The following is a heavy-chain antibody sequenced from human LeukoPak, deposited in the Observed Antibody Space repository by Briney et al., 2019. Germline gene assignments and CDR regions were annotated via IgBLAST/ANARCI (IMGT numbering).Heavy chain of an antibody. V-gene: IGHV4-61*02. Sequence: SETLSLTCTVSGGSISSGSYYWSWIRQPAGKGLEWIGRIYTSGSTNYNPSLKSRVTISVDTSKNQFSLKLSSVTAADTAVYYCARDRGYYYYYMDVWGKGTTVTVSS. CDR3: ARDRGYYYYYMDV. CDR2: IYTSGST. CDR1: GGSISSGSYY. J-gene: IGHJ6*03.